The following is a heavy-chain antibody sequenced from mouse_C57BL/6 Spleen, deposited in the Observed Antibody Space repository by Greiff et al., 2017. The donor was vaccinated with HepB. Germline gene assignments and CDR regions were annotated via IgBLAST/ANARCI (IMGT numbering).Heavy chain of an antibody. V-gene: IGHV1-53*01. J-gene: IGHJ4*01. CDR3: ARSNSHYYAMDY. CDR2: INPSNGGT. Sequence: QVQLKQSGTELVKPGASVKLSCKASGYTFTSYWMHWVKQRPGQGLEWIGNINPSNGGTNYNEKFKSKATLTVDKSSSTAYMQLSSLTSEDSAVYYCARSNSHYYAMDYWGQGTSVTVSS. D-gene: IGHD4-1*01. CDR1: GYTFTSYW.